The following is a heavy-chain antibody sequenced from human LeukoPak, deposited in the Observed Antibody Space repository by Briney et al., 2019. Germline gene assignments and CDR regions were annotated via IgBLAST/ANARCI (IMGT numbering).Heavy chain of an antibody. V-gene: IGHV4-61*02. D-gene: IGHD6-6*01. J-gene: IGHJ4*02. CDR3: ARGLVRLSIAARDYYFDY. Sequence: PSETLSLTCTVSGGSISSSSYYWSWIRQPAGKGLEWIGRIYTSGSTNYNPSLKSRVTMSVDTSKNQFSLKLSSVTAADTAVYYCARGLVRLSIAARDYYFDYWGQGTLVTVSS. CDR2: IYTSGST. CDR1: GGSISSSSYY.